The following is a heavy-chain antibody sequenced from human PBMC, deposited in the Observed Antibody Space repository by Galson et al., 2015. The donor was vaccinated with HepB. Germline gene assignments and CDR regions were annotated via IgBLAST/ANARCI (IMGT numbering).Heavy chain of an antibody. CDR1: GFIVSSNY. V-gene: IGHV3-53*01. J-gene: IGHJ6*02. D-gene: IGHD3-16*01. CDR2: IPSGGGT. CDR3: ARALSVWGGDV. Sequence: SLRLSCAASGFIVSSNYMSWVRQAPGKGLEWVSVIPSGGGTYYADSVKGRFTISRDFSKNTLYLQMNSLRAEDTAVYYCARALSVWGGDVWGQGTTVTVFS.